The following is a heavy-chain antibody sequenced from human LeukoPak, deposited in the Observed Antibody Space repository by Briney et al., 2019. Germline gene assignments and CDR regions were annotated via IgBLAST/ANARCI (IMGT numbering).Heavy chain of an antibody. D-gene: IGHD3-16*01. J-gene: IGHJ4*02. CDR3: AKGGVLEY. CDR1: GFTFSSYT. V-gene: IGHV3-21*01. CDR2: ISSSSSYI. Sequence: PGGSLRLSCAASGFTFSSYTMNWVRQAPGKGLEWVSSISSSSSYIYYADSVKGRFTISRDNSKNTLYLQMNSLRAEDTAVYYCAKGGVLEYWGQGTLVTVSS.